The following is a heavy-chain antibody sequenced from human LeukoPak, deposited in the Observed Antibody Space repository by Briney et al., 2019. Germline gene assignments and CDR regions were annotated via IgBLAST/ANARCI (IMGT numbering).Heavy chain of an antibody. CDR2: ILPIFGTA. J-gene: IGHJ4*02. CDR1: VSTFSSYA. D-gene: IGHD5-24*01. V-gene: IGHV1-69*05. Sequence: GASVQVSCKASVSTFSSYAISWVRQPPGQGLAWVGRILPIFGTANYAQKFQGRVTITTDESTSTAYMELSSLRSEDTAVYYCARGAERATIEDEPNDYFDYWGQGTLVTVSS. CDR3: ARGAERATIEDEPNDYFDY.